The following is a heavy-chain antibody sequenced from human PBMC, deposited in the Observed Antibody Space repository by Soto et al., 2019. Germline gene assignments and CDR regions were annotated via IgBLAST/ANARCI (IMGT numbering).Heavy chain of an antibody. D-gene: IGHD3-3*01. V-gene: IGHV4-59*01. CDR3: ARSSGFWSGYYTRDYYYYGMDV. CDR1: GGSISSYY. J-gene: IGHJ6*02. CDR2: IYYSGST. Sequence: SETLSLTCTVSGGSISSYYWSWIRQPPGKGLEWIGYIYYSGSTNYNPSLKSRVTISVDTSKNQFSLKLSSVTAADTAVYYCARSSGFWSGYYTRDYYYYGMDVWGRGTTVTVSS.